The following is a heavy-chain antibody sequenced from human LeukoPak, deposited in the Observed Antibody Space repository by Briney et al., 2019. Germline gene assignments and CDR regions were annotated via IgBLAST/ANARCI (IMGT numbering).Heavy chain of an antibody. CDR3: ARQRTDYGDSTYFDY. CDR2: IYYSGST. V-gene: IGHV4-39*01. J-gene: IGHJ4*02. D-gene: IGHD4-17*01. CDR1: GGSISSSSYY. Sequence: PSETLSLTCTVSGGSISSSSYYWGWIRQPPGKGLEWIVSIYYSGSTYYNPSLKSRVTISVDTSKNQFSLKLSSVTAADTAVYYCARQRTDYGDSTYFDYWGQGTLVTVSS.